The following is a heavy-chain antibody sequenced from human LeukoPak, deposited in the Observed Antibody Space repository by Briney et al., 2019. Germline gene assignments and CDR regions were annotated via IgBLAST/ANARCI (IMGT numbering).Heavy chain of an antibody. CDR3: ARVGPKWELLTTIDY. V-gene: IGHV3-30-3*01. Sequence: GGSLRLYCAASGFTFSSYAMHWVRQAPGKGLEWVAVISYDGSNKYYADSVKGRFTISRDNSKNTLYLQMNSLRAEDTAVYYCARVGPKWELLTTIDYWGQGTLVTVSS. D-gene: IGHD1-26*01. CDR2: ISYDGSNK. J-gene: IGHJ4*02. CDR1: GFTFSSYA.